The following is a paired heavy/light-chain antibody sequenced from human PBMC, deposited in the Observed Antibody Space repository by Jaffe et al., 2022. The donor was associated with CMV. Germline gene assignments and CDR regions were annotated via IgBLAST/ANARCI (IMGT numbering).Light chain of an antibody. V-gene: IGLV3-9*01. CDR1: NIGSKT. CDR3: QVWDSSTSSYV. CDR2: RDN. J-gene: IGLJ1*01. Sequence: SYELTQPLSVSVALGQTARITCGGNNIGSKTVHWYQQTPGQAPVLVIYRDNIRPPGTPERFSASNSGTTATLTISRAQGGDEADYYCQVWDSSTSSYVFGTGTRVTV.
Heavy chain of an antibody. Sequence: EMQLVESGGGLVQPGRSLRLSCVASGFTFDAYAMHWVRQAPGKGLEWVSGISWNSGNIGYADSVKGRFTISRDNAKNSLYLQMNNLRVEDTALYFCAKEYSNYEFYYYGMDVWGQGTTVTVS. J-gene: IGHJ6*02. CDR1: GFTFDAYA. D-gene: IGHD4-4*01. CDR3: AKEYSNYEFYYYGMDV. CDR2: ISWNSGNI. V-gene: IGHV3-9*01.